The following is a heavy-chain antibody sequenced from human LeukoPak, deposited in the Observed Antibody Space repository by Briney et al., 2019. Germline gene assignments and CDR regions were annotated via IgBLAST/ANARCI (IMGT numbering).Heavy chain of an antibody. V-gene: IGHV1-2*06. J-gene: IGHJ4*02. CDR3: ARYYYDSSGYYWYFDY. D-gene: IGHD3-22*01. CDR1: GYTFTGYY. Sequence: ASVKVSCKASGYTFTGYYMHWVRQAPGQGVEGMGRINLNSGGTNYAQKFQGRVTMTRDTSISTAYMELSRLRSDDTAVYYCARYYYDSSGYYWYFDYWGQGTLVTVSS. CDR2: INLNSGGT.